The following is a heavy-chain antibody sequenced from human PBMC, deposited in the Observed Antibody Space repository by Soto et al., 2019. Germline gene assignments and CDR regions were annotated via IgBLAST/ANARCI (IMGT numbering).Heavy chain of an antibody. V-gene: IGHV1-8*01. CDR3: ERCRSGNSSGLSPHRY. Sequence: QVQLVQSGAEVKKPGASVKVSCKASGYTFTSYEINWVRQATGQGLEWMGWMNPNSGDTGYAQKFQGRVTMTRITSINAAYMELPGLKSEHTALFSCERCRSGNSSGLSPHRYLGQGTVVSVSS. CDR1: GYTFTSYE. J-gene: IGHJ4*02. CDR2: MNPNSGDT. D-gene: IGHD6-19*01.